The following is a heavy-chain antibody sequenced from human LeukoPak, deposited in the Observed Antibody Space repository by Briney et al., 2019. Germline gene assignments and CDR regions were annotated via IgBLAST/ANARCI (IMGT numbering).Heavy chain of an antibody. D-gene: IGHD4-11*01. V-gene: IGHV4-59*11. CDR3: ATGEDYKSSRFDP. Sequence: PSETLSLTCTVSGGSIISHYWNWIRQTPGKGLEWIGYIYYSGTIKYNPSLKSRVTISLDTSKNQFSLKLASVTTADTAVYYCATGEDYKSSRFDPWGQGTLVTVSS. CDR2: IYYSGTI. CDR1: GGSIISHY. J-gene: IGHJ5*02.